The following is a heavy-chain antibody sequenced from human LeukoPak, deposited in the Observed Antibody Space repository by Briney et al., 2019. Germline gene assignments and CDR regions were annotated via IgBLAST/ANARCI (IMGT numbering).Heavy chain of an antibody. CDR2: ISGSGSST. CDR3: AKGVAVASPYYFDY. Sequence: GGSLRLSCAASGFTFSNYWMHWVRQAPGKGLVWVSPISGSGSSTYYADSVKGRFTISRGNSKNTLYLQMNSLRAEDTAVYYCAKGVAVASPYYFDYWGQGTLVTVSS. CDR1: GFTFSNYW. V-gene: IGHV3-23*01. D-gene: IGHD6-19*01. J-gene: IGHJ4*02.